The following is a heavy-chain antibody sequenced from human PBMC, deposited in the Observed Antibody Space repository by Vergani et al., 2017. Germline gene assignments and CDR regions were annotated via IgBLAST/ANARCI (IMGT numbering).Heavy chain of an antibody. J-gene: IGHJ3*02. CDR3: ARHWVGCGGDCFIGDDAFDI. CDR2: IYPGDSDT. CDR1: GYSFTSYW. Sequence: EVQLVQSGAEVKKPGESLKISCKGSGYSFTSYWIGWVRQMPGKGLEWMGIIYPGDSDTRYSPSFQGQVTISADKSISTAYLQWSSLKASDTAMYYCARHWVGCGGDCFIGDDAFDIWGQGTMVTVSS. D-gene: IGHD2-21*02. V-gene: IGHV5-51*01.